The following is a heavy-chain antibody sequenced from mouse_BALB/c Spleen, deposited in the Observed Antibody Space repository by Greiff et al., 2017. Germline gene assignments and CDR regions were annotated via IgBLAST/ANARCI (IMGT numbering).Heavy chain of an antibody. D-gene: IGHD2-1*01. CDR3: ARAPYGNPYAMDY. CDR1: GFTFSDYY. V-gene: IGHV5-4*02. J-gene: IGHJ4*01. Sequence: EVKVEESGGGLVKPGGSLKLSCAASGFTFSDYYMYWVRQTPEKRLEWVATISDGGSYTYYPDSVKGRFTISRDNAKNNLYLQMSSLKSEDTAMYYCARAPYGNPYAMDYWGQGTSVTVSS. CDR2: ISDGGSYT.